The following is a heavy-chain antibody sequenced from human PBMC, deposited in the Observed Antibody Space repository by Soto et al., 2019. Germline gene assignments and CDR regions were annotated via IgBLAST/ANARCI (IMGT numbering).Heavy chain of an antibody. V-gene: IGHV4-34*01. CDR1: GGSFSGYY. CDR2: INHSGST. J-gene: IGHJ5*02. D-gene: IGHD3-10*01. Sequence: SETLSLTCAVYGGSFSGYYWSWIRQPPGKGLEWIGEINHSGSTNYNPSLKSRVTISVDTSKNQFSLKLSSVTAADTAVYYCARATWFGDFNWFDPWGQGTLVTVSS. CDR3: ARATWFGDFNWFDP.